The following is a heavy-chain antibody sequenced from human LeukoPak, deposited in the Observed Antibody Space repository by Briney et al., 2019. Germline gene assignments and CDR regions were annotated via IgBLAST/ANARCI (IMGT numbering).Heavy chain of an antibody. D-gene: IGHD3-3*01. CDR1: GFTFSSYE. Sequence: GGSLRLSCAASGFTFSSYEMNWVRQAPGKGLEWVSYISSSGSTIYYADSVKGRFTISRDNAKSSLYLQMNSLRAEDTAVYYCARWHGVVIINYYYYGMDVWGQGTTVTVSS. J-gene: IGHJ6*02. V-gene: IGHV3-48*03. CDR3: ARWHGVVIINYYYYGMDV. CDR2: ISSSGSTI.